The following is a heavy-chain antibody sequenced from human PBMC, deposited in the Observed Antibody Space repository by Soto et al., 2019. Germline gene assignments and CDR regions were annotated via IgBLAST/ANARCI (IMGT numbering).Heavy chain of an antibody. J-gene: IGHJ5*02. V-gene: IGHV4-61*01. CDR2: IYYSGST. Sequence: QVQLQESGPGLVKPSETLSLTCTVSGGSVSSGSYYWSWIRQPPGKGLEWIGYIYYSGSTNYNPSLKSRVTISVDTSKNQFSLKLSSVTAADTAVYYCARSWGGYYGGNSGWFDPWGQGTLVTVSS. CDR1: GGSVSSGSYY. D-gene: IGHD4-17*01. CDR3: ARSWGGYYGGNSGWFDP.